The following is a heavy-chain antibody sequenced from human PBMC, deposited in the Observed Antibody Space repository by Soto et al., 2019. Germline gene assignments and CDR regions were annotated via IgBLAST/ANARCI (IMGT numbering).Heavy chain of an antibody. CDR1: GGSISSGDYY. Sequence: SETLSLTCTVSGGSISSGDYYWSWIRQPPGKGLEWIGYIYYSGSTYYNPSLKSRVTISVDTSKNQFSLKLSSVTAADTAVYYCARVLGSTVSWFDPWGQGTLVTVSS. CDR3: ARVLGSTVSWFDP. D-gene: IGHD4-17*01. V-gene: IGHV4-30-4*01. J-gene: IGHJ5*02. CDR2: IYYSGST.